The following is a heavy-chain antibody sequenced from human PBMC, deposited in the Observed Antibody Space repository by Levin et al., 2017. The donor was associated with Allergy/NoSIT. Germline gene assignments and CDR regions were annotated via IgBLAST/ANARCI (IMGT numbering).Heavy chain of an antibody. CDR1: GGTFSSYA. CDR3: ARGQKARLGVVPAANAYDAFDI. J-gene: IGHJ3*02. CDR2: IIPIFGTA. D-gene: IGHD2-2*01. Sequence: SVKVSCKASGGTFSSYAISWVRQAPGQGLEWMGGIIPIFGTANYAQKFQGRVTITADESTSTAYMELSSLRSEDTAVYYCARGQKARLGVVPAANAYDAFDIWGQGTMVTVSS. V-gene: IGHV1-69*13.